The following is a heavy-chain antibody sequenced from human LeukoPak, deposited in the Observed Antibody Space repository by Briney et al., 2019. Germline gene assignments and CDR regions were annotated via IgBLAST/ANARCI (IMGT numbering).Heavy chain of an antibody. D-gene: IGHD3-3*01. Sequence: GGSLRLSCAASGFTFSSYEMNWVRQAPGKGLEWVSYISSSASTIYYADSVKGRFTISRDNAKNSLYLQMNSLRAEDTAVYYCARHEGLYYWGQGTLVTVSS. V-gene: IGHV3-48*03. CDR1: GFTFSSYE. CDR2: ISSSASTI. CDR3: ARHEGLYY. J-gene: IGHJ4*02.